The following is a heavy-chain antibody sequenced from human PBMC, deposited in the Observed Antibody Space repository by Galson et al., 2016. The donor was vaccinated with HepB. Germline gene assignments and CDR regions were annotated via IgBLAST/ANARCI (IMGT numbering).Heavy chain of an antibody. Sequence: SETLSLTCTVSGGSISSYSWSWIRQPPGKGLEWIGYNIYGGSTNYNPALKSRVTISVDTSKNQFSLKLSYATAADTAVYYCARDFLVRGVHYPYGMDVWGQGTTVIVSS. CDR3: ARDFLVRGVHYPYGMDV. V-gene: IGHV4-59*01. J-gene: IGHJ6*02. D-gene: IGHD3-10*01. CDR2: NIYGGST. CDR1: GGSISSYS.